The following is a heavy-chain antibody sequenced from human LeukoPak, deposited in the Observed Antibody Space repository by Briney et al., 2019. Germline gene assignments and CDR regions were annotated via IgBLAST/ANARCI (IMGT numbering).Heavy chain of an antibody. CDR3: AKERGRITIFGVGAANFDF. D-gene: IGHD3-3*01. V-gene: IGHV3-21*01. CDR2: ISSSSSYI. CDR1: GFTFSSYS. J-gene: IGHJ4*02. Sequence: GGSLRLSCAASGFTFSSYSMNWVRQAPGKGLEWVSSISSSSSYIYYADSLKGRFTISRDNAKNSLYLQMNSLRPEDTAAYYCAKERGRITIFGVGAANFDFWGQGALVTVSS.